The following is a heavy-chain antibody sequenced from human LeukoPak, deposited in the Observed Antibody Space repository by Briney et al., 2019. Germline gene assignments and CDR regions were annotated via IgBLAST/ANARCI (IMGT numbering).Heavy chain of an antibody. D-gene: IGHD1-1*01. J-gene: IGHJ4*02. Sequence: GASVKVSCKASGYTFTGYYMHWVRQAPGQGLEWMGWINPNSGGTNYAQKFQGRVTMTRDTSISTAYMELGRLRSDDTAVYYCARGSNWNDWGVDYWGQGTLVTVSS. CDR2: INPNSGGT. CDR3: ARGSNWNDWGVDY. CDR1: GYTFTGYY. V-gene: IGHV1-2*02.